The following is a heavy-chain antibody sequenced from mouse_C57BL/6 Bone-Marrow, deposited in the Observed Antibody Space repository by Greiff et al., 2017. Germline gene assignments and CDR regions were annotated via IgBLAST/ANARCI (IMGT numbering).Heavy chain of an antibody. V-gene: IGHV1-55*01. J-gene: IGHJ1*03. CDR3: ARCGNYFYWYFDV. CDR2: IYPGSGST. CDR1: GYTFPSYW. Sequence: QVQLKPPGAELVKPGASVKMSCKASGYTFPSYWITWVKQRPGQGLEWIGDIYPGSGSTNYTEKFKSTATLTVDTSASTAYMQLSSLTSAYSAVYYCARCGNYFYWYFDVWGTGTTVTVSA. D-gene: IGHD2-1*01.